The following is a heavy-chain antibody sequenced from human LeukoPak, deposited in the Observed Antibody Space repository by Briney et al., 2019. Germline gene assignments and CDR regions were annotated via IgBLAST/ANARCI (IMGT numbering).Heavy chain of an antibody. CDR2: IIPILGTA. V-gene: IGHV1-69*04. Sequence: ASVKVSCKASGGTFSSYAISWLRQAPGQGLEWMGRIIPILGTANYAQKFQGRVTITADKSTSTAYMELSSLRSEDTAVYYCARGPSSSWYRFDYWGQGTLVTVSS. CDR1: GGTFSSYA. CDR3: ARGPSSSWYRFDY. D-gene: IGHD6-13*01. J-gene: IGHJ4*02.